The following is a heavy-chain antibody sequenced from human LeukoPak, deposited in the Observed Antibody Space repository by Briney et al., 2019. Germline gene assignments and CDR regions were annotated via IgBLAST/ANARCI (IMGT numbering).Heavy chain of an antibody. Sequence: GGSLRLSCVASGFTFNNAWMNWVRQAPGKGLEWVSSISSSSSYIYYADSVKGRFTISRDNAKNSLYLQMNSLRAEDTAVYYCARVMYGSGGSGRRVFDYWGQGTLVTVSS. CDR3: ARVMYGSGGSGRRVFDY. V-gene: IGHV3-21*01. CDR1: GFTFNNAW. CDR2: ISSSSSYI. D-gene: IGHD3-10*01. J-gene: IGHJ4*02.